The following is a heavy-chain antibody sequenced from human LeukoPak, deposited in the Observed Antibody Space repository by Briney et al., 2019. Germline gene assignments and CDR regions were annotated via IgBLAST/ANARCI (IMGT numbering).Heavy chain of an antibody. CDR2: IYTSGST. D-gene: IGHD3-16*01. J-gene: IGHJ6*03. V-gene: IGHV4-61*02. Sequence: SETLSLTCTVSGGSISSANYYWSWIRQPAGKGLEWIGRIYTSGSTNYNPSLKSRVTISVDTSKNQFSLKLNSVTAADTAVYYCARETSQKGAHYMDVWGKGTTVTISS. CDR1: GGSISSANYY. CDR3: ARETSQKGAHYMDV.